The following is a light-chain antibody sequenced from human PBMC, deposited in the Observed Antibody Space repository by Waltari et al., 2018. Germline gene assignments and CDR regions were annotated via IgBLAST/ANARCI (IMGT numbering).Light chain of an antibody. CDR2: VAS. Sequence: DIQMTQSPSSLSASVGDRVTITCQASRDINNFLNWYQQKPGKAPKLLIYVASNLETGVPSRFSGSGSGTKFTFTISSLQPEDIGTYYCQQYDIQPPYTFGQGSKLQIK. V-gene: IGKV1-33*01. J-gene: IGKJ2*01. CDR3: QQYDIQPPYT. CDR1: RDINNF.